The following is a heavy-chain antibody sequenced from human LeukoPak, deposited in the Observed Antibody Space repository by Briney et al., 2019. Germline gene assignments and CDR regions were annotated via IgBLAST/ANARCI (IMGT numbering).Heavy chain of an antibody. CDR2: IYYSGST. CDR3: AGGWSGYSGYESYYFDY. Sequence: SETLSLTCTVSGGSISSYYWSWIRQPPGKGLEWIGYIYYSGSTNYNPSLKSRVTISVDTSKNQFSLKLSSVTAADTAVYYCAGGWSGYSGYESYYFDYWGQEPLVTVPS. J-gene: IGHJ4*02. D-gene: IGHD5-12*01. V-gene: IGHV4-59*01. CDR1: GGSISSYY.